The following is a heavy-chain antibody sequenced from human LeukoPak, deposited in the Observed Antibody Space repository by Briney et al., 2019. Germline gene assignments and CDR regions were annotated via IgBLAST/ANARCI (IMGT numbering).Heavy chain of an antibody. Sequence: GGSLRLSCAASGFSVTTYAMGWVRQAPGKGLEWVSVISDRGDSTHYADSVKGRFTISRDSSKNTLYLQMNSLRGDDTAVYYCAKGRWGLTINNFDIWGQGTMVTVSS. CDR1: GFSVTTYA. D-gene: IGHD3-9*01. J-gene: IGHJ3*02. CDR3: AKGRWGLTINNFDI. V-gene: IGHV3-23*01. CDR2: ISDRGDST.